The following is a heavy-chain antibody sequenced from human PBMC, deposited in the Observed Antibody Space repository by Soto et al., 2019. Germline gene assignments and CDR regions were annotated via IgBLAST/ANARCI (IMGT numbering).Heavy chain of an antibody. CDR1: GFTFSNAW. J-gene: IGHJ5*02. CDR3: TTTLPLVPAAPIP. D-gene: IGHD2-2*01. Sequence: GGSLRLSCAASGFTFSNAWMSWVRQAPGKGLEWVGRIKSKTDGGTTDYAAPVKGRFIISRDDSKNTLYLQMNSLKIEDTAVYYCTTTLPLVPAAPIPWGQGTLVTVSS. CDR2: IKSKTDGGTT. V-gene: IGHV3-15*01.